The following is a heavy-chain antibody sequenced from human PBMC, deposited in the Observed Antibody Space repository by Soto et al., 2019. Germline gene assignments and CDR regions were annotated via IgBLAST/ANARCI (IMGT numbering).Heavy chain of an antibody. Sequence: SSETLSLTCAVSGYSISSSNWWGWIRQPPGKGLEWIGYIYYSGSTNYNPSLKSRVTISVDTSKNQFSLKLSSVTAADTAVYYCARGRTYYYGSRYSKNWFDPWGQGTLVTVS. V-gene: IGHV4-28*03. CDR1: GYSISSSNW. CDR2: IYYSGST. J-gene: IGHJ5*02. D-gene: IGHD3-10*01. CDR3: ARGRTYYYGSRYSKNWFDP.